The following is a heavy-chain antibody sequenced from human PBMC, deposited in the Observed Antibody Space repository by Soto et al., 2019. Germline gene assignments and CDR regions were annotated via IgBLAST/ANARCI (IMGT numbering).Heavy chain of an antibody. V-gene: IGHV1-2*04. CDR1: GYTFTGYY. D-gene: IGHD2-2*01. CDR3: ATSRRYYYYGMDV. J-gene: IGHJ6*02. CDR2: INPNSGGT. Sequence: ASVKVSCKASGYTFTGYYMHWVRQAPGQGLEWMGWINPNSGGTNYAQKFQGWVTMTRDTSISTAYMELSRLRSDDTAVYYCATSRRYYYYGMDVWGQGTTVTVSS.